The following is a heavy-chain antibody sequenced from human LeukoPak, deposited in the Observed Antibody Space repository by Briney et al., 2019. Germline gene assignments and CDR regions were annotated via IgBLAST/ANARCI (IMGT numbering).Heavy chain of an antibody. Sequence: GESLKISCKGSGYRFTEYWIGWVRQMPGKGLEWMGTIYPGDSDTRYSPSFQGQVTISADKSISTAYLQWSSLKASDTAMYYCARHPYGSGSYYNVDYWGQGTLVTVSS. D-gene: IGHD3-10*01. V-gene: IGHV5-51*01. CDR1: GYRFTEYW. CDR2: IYPGDSDT. J-gene: IGHJ4*02. CDR3: ARHPYGSGSYYNVDY.